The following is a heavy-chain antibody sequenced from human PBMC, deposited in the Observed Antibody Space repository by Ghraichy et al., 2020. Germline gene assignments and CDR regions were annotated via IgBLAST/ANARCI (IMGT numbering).Heavy chain of an antibody. CDR2: IWYDGSNK. CDR3: ARDPDIVVVPAAPPSYDYGMDV. D-gene: IGHD2-2*01. J-gene: IGHJ6*02. CDR1: GFTFSSYG. Sequence: GESLNISCAASGFTFSSYGMHWVRQAPGKGLEWVAVIWYDGSNKYYADSVKGRFTISRDNSKNTLYLQMNSLRAEDTAVYYCARDPDIVVVPAAPPSYDYGMDVWGQGTTVTVSS. V-gene: IGHV3-33*01.